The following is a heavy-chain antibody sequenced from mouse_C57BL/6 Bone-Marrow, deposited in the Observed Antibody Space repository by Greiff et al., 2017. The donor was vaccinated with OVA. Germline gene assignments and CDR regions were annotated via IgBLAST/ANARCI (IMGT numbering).Heavy chain of an antibody. CDR2: IYPGSGST. CDR3: VRSNPPHYYGSSYDPYYYAMDY. Sequence: QIQLQQSGAELVKPGASVKMSCKASGYTFTSYWITWVKQRPGQGLEWIGDIYPGSGSTNYNEKFKSKATLTVDTSSSTAYMQLSSLTSEDSAVYYCVRSNPPHYYGSSYDPYYYAMDYWGQGTSVTVSS. V-gene: IGHV1-55*01. D-gene: IGHD1-1*01. CDR1: GYTFTSYW. J-gene: IGHJ4*01.